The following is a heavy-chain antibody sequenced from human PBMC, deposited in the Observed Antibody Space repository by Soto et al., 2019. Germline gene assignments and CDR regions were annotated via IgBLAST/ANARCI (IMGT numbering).Heavy chain of an antibody. CDR2: IYSDGST. CDR3: ARDPYYDSSGYLASNGMDV. V-gene: IGHV3-53*04. Sequence: EVQLVESGGGLVQPGGSLRLSCAASGFTVSSNYMSWVRQAPGKGLEWVSVIYSDGSTYYADSVKGRFTISRHYSKNTLYLQMNSLRAEDTAVYYCARDPYYDSSGYLASNGMDVWGQGTTVTVSS. D-gene: IGHD3-22*01. J-gene: IGHJ6*02. CDR1: GFTVSSNY.